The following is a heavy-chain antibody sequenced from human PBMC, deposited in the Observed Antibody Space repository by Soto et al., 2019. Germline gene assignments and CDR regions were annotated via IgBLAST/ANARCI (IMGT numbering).Heavy chain of an antibody. CDR1: VFSFSHYS. V-gene: IGHV3-74*01. Sequence: PGGSLGVACAASVFSFSHYSMHWVRQAPGKGLVWVSRISPDGRTTTYADSVKGRFTISRDNAKSTLYLQMNSLTVEDGAVYYCADSWLPTSYWGPGTMVTVSS. D-gene: IGHD3-10*01. CDR3: ADSWLPTSY. J-gene: IGHJ4*02. CDR2: ISPDGRTT.